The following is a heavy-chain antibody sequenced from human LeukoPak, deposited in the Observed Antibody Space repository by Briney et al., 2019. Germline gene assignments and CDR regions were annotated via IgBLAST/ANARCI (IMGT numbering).Heavy chain of an antibody. CDR3: ASGESAQQVFEY. D-gene: IGHD4-17*01. Sequence: PGGSLRLSCAASAFTVSDNYMAWVRQAPGKGLEWVSVIHAGGKTLYADSVQGRFTVSRHNSENTVYLQMNSLRPEDTAVYFCASGESAQQVFEYWGQGTLVTVSS. CDR1: AFTVSDNY. J-gene: IGHJ4*02. CDR2: IHAGGKT. V-gene: IGHV3-53*04.